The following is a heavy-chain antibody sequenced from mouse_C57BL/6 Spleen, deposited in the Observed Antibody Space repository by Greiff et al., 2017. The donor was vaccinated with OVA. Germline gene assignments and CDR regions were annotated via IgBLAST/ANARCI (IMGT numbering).Heavy chain of an antibody. Sequence: VKLQESGAELVKPGASVKISCKASGYAFSSYWMNWVKQRPGKGLEWIGQIYPGDGDTNYNGKFKGKATLTADKSSSTAYMQLSSLTSEDSAVYFCARASYYYGSSHWYFDVWGTGTTVTVSS. V-gene: IGHV1-80*01. CDR1: GYAFSSYW. J-gene: IGHJ1*03. D-gene: IGHD1-1*01. CDR2: IYPGDGDT. CDR3: ARASYYYGSSHWYFDV.